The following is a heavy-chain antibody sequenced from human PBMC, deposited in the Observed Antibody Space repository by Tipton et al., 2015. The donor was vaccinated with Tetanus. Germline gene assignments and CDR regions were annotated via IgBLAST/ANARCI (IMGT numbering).Heavy chain of an antibody. V-gene: IGHV4-61*01. J-gene: IGHJ4*02. CDR1: RGSVRSDNYQ. CDR3: AGVTAQRTELYFDH. D-gene: IGHD6-13*01. CDR2: VYYTGST. Sequence: TLSLTCTVSRGSVRSDNYQWNWIRQPPGKGLEWIGYVYYTGSTNHNPSLKSRVTISMDRSKNQISLQLTSVTAADTAVYFCAGVTAQRTELYFDHWGQGTLVTVSS.